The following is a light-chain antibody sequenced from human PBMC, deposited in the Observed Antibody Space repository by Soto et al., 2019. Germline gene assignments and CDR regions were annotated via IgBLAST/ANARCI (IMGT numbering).Light chain of an antibody. J-gene: IGKJ4*01. CDR1: QRVDRW. CDR3: PHRSNLPLP. V-gene: IGKV1-5*01. CDR2: DAS. Sequence: MQITESPASLSGQVGGRVTMTCRARQRVDRWLAWYQQKPGKAPKLLISDASTLESGVPSRFSGSGSVTEFTLTISSLQPDDFAAYYCPHRSNLPLPFGGGTRVDI.